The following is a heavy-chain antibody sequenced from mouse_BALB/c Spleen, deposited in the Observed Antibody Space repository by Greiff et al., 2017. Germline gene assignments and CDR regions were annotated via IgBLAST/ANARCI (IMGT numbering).Heavy chain of an antibody. CDR2: IYPYNGGT. CDR3: AREGNYGNAMDY. CDR1: GYTFTDYN. V-gene: IGHV1S29*02. D-gene: IGHD2-1*01. J-gene: IGHJ4*01. Sequence: VQLQQSGPELVKPGASVKISCKASGYTFTDYNMHWVKQSHGKSLEWIRYIYPYNGGTGYNQKFKSKATLTVDNSSSTAYMELRSLTSEDSAVYYCAREGNYGNAMDYWGQGTSVTVSS.